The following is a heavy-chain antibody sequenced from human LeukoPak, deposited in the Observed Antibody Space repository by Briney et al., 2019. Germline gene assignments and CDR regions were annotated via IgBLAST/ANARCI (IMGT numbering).Heavy chain of an antibody. CDR1: GGSISSYY. Sequence: SETLSLTCTVSGGSISSYYWSWIRQPPGKGLGWIGYIYYSGSTYYNPSLESRVTISVDTSKNQFSLKLSSVTAADTAVYYCARVPGYGGLFDYWGQGTLVTVSS. CDR2: IYYSGST. CDR3: ARVPGYGGLFDY. V-gene: IGHV4-59*01. J-gene: IGHJ4*02. D-gene: IGHD4-23*01.